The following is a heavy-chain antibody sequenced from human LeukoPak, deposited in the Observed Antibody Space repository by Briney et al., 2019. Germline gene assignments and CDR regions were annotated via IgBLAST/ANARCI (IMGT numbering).Heavy chain of an antibody. D-gene: IGHD3/OR15-3a*01. V-gene: IGHV1-8*01. Sequence: ASVKVSCKASGYTFTSYDINWVRQATGQGLEWMGWMNPNSGNTGYAQKFQGRVTMTKNTSITTAYMELSSLRSEDTAVYYCARALSWTTDSYYYMDVWGKGTTVTVSS. CDR3: ARALSWTTDSYYYMDV. CDR2: MNPNSGNT. J-gene: IGHJ6*03. CDR1: GYTFTSYD.